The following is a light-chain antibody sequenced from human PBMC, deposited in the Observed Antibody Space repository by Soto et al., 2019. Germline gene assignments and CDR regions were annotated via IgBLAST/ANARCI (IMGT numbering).Light chain of an antibody. Sequence: DIQMTQSPSSLSASVGDRVTITCRASQAIRNSLAWYQQKPGKVPSLLIYAASTLQPGVPSRFSGSGSRTDLPLTISSLQPEDVATYYCQKYYSAPFTFGPGTKLGIK. J-gene: IGKJ3*01. CDR3: QKYYSAPFT. V-gene: IGKV1-27*01. CDR2: AAS. CDR1: QAIRNS.